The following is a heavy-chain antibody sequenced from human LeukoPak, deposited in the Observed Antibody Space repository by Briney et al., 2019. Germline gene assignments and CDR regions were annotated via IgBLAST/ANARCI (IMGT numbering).Heavy chain of an antibody. CDR1: GGSFSSYY. D-gene: IGHD5-12*01. V-gene: IGHV4-38-2*01. CDR3: ARKNSGYEYFDY. J-gene: IGHJ4*02. CDR2: VYHSGST. Sequence: SETLSLTCAVYGGSFSSYYWGWIRQPPGKGLQWIGTVYHSGSTYYNPSLKSRVTISVDTSKNQFSLKLSSVTAADAAVYYCARKNSGYEYFDYWGQGTLVTVSS.